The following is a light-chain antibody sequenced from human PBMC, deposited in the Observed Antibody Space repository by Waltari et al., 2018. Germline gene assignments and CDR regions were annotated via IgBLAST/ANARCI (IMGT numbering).Light chain of an antibody. V-gene: IGKV3-11*01. CDR3: QQRSNWPRT. CDR2: DAS. CDR1: QNIGSY. J-gene: IGKJ2*01. Sequence: EIVLTQSTATLSLSPGARATLSCRASQNIGSYLAWYQQKPGQPPRVLIYDASTRATGIPARFSGSGSGADFALTISSLEPDDFAVYYCQQRSNWPRTFGQGTKLEIK.